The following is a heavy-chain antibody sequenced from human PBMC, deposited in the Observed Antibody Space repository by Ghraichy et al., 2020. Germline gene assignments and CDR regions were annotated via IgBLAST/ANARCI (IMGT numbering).Heavy chain of an antibody. Sequence: GESLNISCKGSGYSFTSYWIGWVRQMPGKGLEWMGIIYPGDSDTRYSPSFQGQVTISADKSISTAYLQWSSLKASDTAMYYCARYPASELLWFGELFPESTNYFDYWGQGTLVTVSS. CDR1: GYSFTSYW. V-gene: IGHV5-51*01. D-gene: IGHD3-10*01. CDR2: IYPGDSDT. J-gene: IGHJ4*02. CDR3: ARYPASELLWFGELFPESTNYFDY.